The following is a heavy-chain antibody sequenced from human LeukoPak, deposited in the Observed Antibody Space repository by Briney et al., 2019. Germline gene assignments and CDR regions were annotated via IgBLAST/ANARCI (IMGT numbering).Heavy chain of an antibody. CDR2: ISSDGTST. D-gene: IGHD6-19*01. CDR3: ARGGYSNGWSPY. Sequence: GGSLRLSCTASGFTFSNYWMHWVRQAPGEGLVWVSCISSDGTSTKYADSVKGRFAISRDNAKNTLYLQVNSLRAEDTAVYYCARGGYSNGWSPYWGQGTLVTVSS. V-gene: IGHV3-74*03. CDR1: GFTFSNYW. J-gene: IGHJ4*02.